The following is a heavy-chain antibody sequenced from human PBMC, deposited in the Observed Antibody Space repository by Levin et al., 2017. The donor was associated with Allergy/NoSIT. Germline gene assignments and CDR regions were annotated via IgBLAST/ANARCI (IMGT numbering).Heavy chain of an antibody. CDR3: ARGALRGGDFYFNL. V-gene: IGHV5-51*01. J-gene: IGHJ2*01. Sequence: GESLKISCKASGYNFTNYWIGWVRQMPGKGLEWMGIISPGDSDTKYSPSFQGQVTISADKSISTAYLQWSSLKASDTAMYYCARGALRGGDFYFNLWGRGSLVTVSS. CDR2: ISPGDSDT. D-gene: IGHD3-10*01. CDR1: GYNFTNYW.